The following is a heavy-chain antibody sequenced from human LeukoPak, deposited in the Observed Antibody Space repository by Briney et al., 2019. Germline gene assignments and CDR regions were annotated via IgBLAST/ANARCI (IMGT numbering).Heavy chain of an antibody. Sequence: SETLSLTCTVSGGSISSYYWSWIRQPPGKGLEWIGYIYYSGSTNYNPSLKSRVTVSVDTSKNQFSLKLSSVTAADTAVYYCARAGTAEYFQHWGQGTLVTVSS. CDR3: ARAGTAEYFQH. J-gene: IGHJ1*01. V-gene: IGHV4-59*01. CDR1: GGSISSYY. D-gene: IGHD6-13*01. CDR2: IYYSGST.